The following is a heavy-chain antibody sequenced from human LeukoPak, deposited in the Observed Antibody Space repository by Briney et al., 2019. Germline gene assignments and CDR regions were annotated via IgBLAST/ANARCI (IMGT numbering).Heavy chain of an antibody. D-gene: IGHD6-19*01. J-gene: IGHJ5*02. V-gene: IGHV3-33*01. CDR3: ARQNWYSSGWYDP. CDR2: IWYDGSNK. CDR1: GFTFSSYG. Sequence: GGSLRLSCAASGFTFSSYGMHWVRQAPGKGLEWVAVIWYDGSNKYYADSVKGRFTISRDNSKNTLYLQMISLRAEDTAVYYCARQNWYSSGWYDPWGQGTLVTVSS.